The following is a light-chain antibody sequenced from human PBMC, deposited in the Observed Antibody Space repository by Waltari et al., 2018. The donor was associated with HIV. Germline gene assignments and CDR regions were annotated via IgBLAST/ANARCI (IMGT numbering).Light chain of an antibody. CDR3: QQFGSSPLT. CDR2: GAF. Sequence: EIVLTQSPDPLSLSPGERATLSCGANQSVNSNYLAWYQQKPGQAPRLLIYGAFNRATGIPDRFSGSGSGTDFTLTISRLEPEDFAVYYCQQFGSSPLTFGGGTKVEIK. J-gene: IGKJ4*01. CDR1: QSVNSNY. V-gene: IGKV3-20*01.